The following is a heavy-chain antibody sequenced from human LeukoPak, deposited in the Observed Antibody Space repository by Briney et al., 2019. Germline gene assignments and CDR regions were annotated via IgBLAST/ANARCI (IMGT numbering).Heavy chain of an antibody. D-gene: IGHD4-23*01. CDR3: AREVYGGNSDLDY. J-gene: IGHJ4*02. CDR1: GYTFTGYS. Sequence: ASVKVSCKASGYTFTGYSIYWVRQTPGQKLEWMGWINPNSGGTNYAQKFQGRVTMTRDTSISTAYMELSRLRSDDTAVYYCAREVYGGNSDLDYWGQGTLVTVSS. V-gene: IGHV1-2*02. CDR2: INPNSGGT.